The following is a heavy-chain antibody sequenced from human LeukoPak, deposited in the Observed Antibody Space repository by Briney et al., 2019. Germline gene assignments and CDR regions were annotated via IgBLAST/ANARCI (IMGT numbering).Heavy chain of an antibody. V-gene: IGHV3-30-3*02. J-gene: IGHJ3*02. D-gene: IGHD2-21*02. CDR2: ISYDGSNK. CDR3: VKLPDPYCGGDCYHYAFDI. CDR1: GFTFSSYA. Sequence: GGSLRLSCAASGFTFSSYAMHWVRQAPGKGLEWVAVISYDGSNKYYADSVKGRFTISRDNSKNTLYLQMSSLRAEDTAVYYCVKLPDPYCGGDCYHYAFDIWGQGTMVTVSS.